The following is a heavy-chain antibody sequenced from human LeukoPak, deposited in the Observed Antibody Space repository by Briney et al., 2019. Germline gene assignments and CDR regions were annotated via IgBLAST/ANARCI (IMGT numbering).Heavy chain of an antibody. Sequence: PGGSLRLSCAASGFTFSSYAMSWVRQAPGKGLEWVSAISGSGGTTFYADSVKGRFTISRDNSKNTLYLQMNSLRAEDTAIYYCAKRVTNTVAEHIDYWGQGTLVTVSS. D-gene: IGHD4-23*01. CDR1: GFTFSSYA. V-gene: IGHV3-23*01. CDR3: AKRVTNTVAEHIDY. J-gene: IGHJ4*02. CDR2: ISGSGGTT.